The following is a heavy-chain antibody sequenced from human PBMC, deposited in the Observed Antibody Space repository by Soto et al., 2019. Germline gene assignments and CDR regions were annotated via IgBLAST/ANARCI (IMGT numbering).Heavy chain of an antibody. CDR2: IFTRDSET. CDR3: ARGYFYSCHGYDL. V-gene: IGHV5-51*01. CDR1: GHLFNNHW. J-gene: IGHJ5*02. D-gene: IGHD5-18*01. Sequence: GESLKISCKGPGHLFNNHWIGWVRQTPGKGLEWMGLIFTRDSETKTSPSFQGHVSFSVDNSINTVYLQWTSLKTTDTGIYFCARGYFYSCHGYDLWGHVTLVTVSS.